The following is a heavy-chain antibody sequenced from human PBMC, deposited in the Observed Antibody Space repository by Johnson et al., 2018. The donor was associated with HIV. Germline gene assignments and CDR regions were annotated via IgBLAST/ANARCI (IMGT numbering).Heavy chain of an antibody. J-gene: IGHJ3*01. CDR2: VSYDGSDK. CDR1: GFTFSNYA. V-gene: IGHV3-30*04. D-gene: IGHD3-10*01. Sequence: VQLVESGGGVVQPGRSLRVSCAASGFTFSNYAMHWVRQAPCKGLEWVAVVSYDGSDKFYADSVKGRFTISRDNSKNTVYLQMNNLRAEDTAVYYCTTTPTMVRGVDVWGQGTMVTVSS. CDR3: TTTPTMVRGVDV.